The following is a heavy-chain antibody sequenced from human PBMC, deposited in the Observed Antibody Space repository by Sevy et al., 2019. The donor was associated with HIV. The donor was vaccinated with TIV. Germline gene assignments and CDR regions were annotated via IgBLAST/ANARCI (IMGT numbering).Heavy chain of an antibody. CDR3: ARDLGIAVAPDY. D-gene: IGHD6-19*01. V-gene: IGHV3-33*01. CDR1: GFTFNTYA. Sequence: GGSLRLSCVASGFTFNTYAMHWVRQAPGKGLEWVALIYYDGNNKVYADSVKGRFTISRDNSKNTLFLQMNSLRAEDTAFYYCARDLGIAVAPDYWGQGTLVTVSS. J-gene: IGHJ4*02. CDR2: IYYDGNNK.